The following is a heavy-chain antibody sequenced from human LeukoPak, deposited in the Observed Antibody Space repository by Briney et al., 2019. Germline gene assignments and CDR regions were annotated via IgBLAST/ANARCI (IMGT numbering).Heavy chain of an antibody. J-gene: IGHJ4*02. CDR3: ASMIVDYYFDY. Sequence: ASVKVSCKASGHTFTSYDINWVRQATGQGLEWMGWMNPNSGGTNYAQKFQGRVTMTRDTSISTAYMELSRLRSDDTAVYYCASMIVDYYFDYWGQGTLVTVSS. CDR2: MNPNSGGT. V-gene: IGHV1-2*02. D-gene: IGHD3-22*01. CDR1: GHTFTSYD.